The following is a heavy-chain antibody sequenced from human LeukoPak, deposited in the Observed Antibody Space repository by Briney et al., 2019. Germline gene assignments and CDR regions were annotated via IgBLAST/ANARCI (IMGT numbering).Heavy chain of an antibody. CDR3: AKTHGPYCSGGTCLDYYYYMDV. J-gene: IGHJ6*03. CDR2: VRYDETNK. D-gene: IGHD2-15*01. V-gene: IGHV3-30*02. CDR1: GFTFSTYA. Sequence: GGSLRLSCAASGFTFSTYAMHWVRQAPGKGLEWVAFVRYDETNKYYVDSVKGRFTISRDNSKNTLYLQMNSLGVEDTAIYYCAKTHGPYCSGGTCLDYYYYMDVWGKGATVTVSS.